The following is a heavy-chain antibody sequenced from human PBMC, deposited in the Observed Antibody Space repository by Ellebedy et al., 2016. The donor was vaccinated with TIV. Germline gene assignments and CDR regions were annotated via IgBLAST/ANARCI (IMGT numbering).Heavy chain of an antibody. V-gene: IGHV3-53*04. CDR1: GFTASSNY. CDR3: ARDKVDSGSYLGGNYYYYGMDV. CDR2: IYSGGST. Sequence: PGGSLRLSFAASGFTASSNYMSWVRQAPGKGLEWVPVIYSGGSTYYADSVKGRFTISRHNSKNTLYLQMNSLRAEDTAVYYCARDKVDSGSYLGGNYYYYGMDVWGQGTTVTVSS. J-gene: IGHJ6*02. D-gene: IGHD1-26*01.